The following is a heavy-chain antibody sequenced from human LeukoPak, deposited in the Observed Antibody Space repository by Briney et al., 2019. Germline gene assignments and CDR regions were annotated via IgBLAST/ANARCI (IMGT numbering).Heavy chain of an antibody. CDR2: ISGSGGST. V-gene: IGHV3-23*01. CDR3: AELGITMIGGV. J-gene: IGHJ6*04. CDR1: GFTFSSYA. D-gene: IGHD3-10*02. Sequence: QPGGSLRLSCAASGFTFSSYAMSWLRQAPGKGLEWVSAISGSGGSTYYAGSVKGRFTISRDNAKNSLYLQMNSLRAEDTAVYYCAELGITMIGGVWGKGTTVTISS.